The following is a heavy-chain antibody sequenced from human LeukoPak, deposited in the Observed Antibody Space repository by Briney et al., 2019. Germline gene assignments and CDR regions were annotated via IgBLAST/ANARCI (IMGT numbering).Heavy chain of an antibody. CDR3: ARGDQQQLDYYYYYYMDV. J-gene: IGHJ6*03. Sequence: SETLSLTCTVSGGSISSYYWSWIRQPPGKGLEWIGYIYCSGSTNYNPSLKSRVTISVDTSKNQFSPKLSSVTAADTAVYYCARGDQQQLDYYYYYYMDVWGKGTTVTVSS. V-gene: IGHV4-59*01. CDR2: IYCSGST. D-gene: IGHD6-13*01. CDR1: GGSISSYY.